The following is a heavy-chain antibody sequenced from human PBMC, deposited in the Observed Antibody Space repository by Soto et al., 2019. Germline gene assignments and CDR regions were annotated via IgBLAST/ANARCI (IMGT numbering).Heavy chain of an antibody. CDR2: IFWDDVN. CDR3: ARIFDFWSGYYFSY. D-gene: IGHD3-3*01. CDR1: GFSLRTSVVA. Sequence: GPTRVNRTQTLTLTCTFAGFSLRTSVVAGGWIRQAPRKAPEWLAFIFWDDVNRYSQALEKRLTNTKDTSKDQGVLTMINMDPVDTATYYWARIFDFWSGYYFSYWGRGTLVTVSS. V-gene: IGHV2-5*02. J-gene: IGHJ4*02.